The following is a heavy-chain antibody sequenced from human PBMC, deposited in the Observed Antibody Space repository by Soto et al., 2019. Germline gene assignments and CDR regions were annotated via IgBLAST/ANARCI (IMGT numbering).Heavy chain of an antibody. CDR3: ARGDATKIVVTTYYAMDV. Sequence: SVKVSCKASGGTFSSYTISWVRQAPGQGLEWMGRIIPILGIANYAQKFQGRVTITADKSTSTAYMELSSLRSEDTAVYYCARGDATKIVVTTYYAMDVWGQGTTVTVSS. V-gene: IGHV1-69*02. D-gene: IGHD4-17*01. J-gene: IGHJ6*02. CDR1: GGTFSSYT. CDR2: IIPILGIA.